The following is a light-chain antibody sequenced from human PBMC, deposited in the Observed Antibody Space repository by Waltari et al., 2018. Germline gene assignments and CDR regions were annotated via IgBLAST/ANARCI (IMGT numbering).Light chain of an antibody. J-gene: IGKJ4*01. CDR2: TAS. V-gene: IGKV1-9*01. CDR3: MQSIQFPLT. Sequence: DIQLTQSPSFLSASVGDRVTITCRSSQGISSYLAWYQQKPGKAPKLLIHTASTLQGGVPSRFSGSGSGTDFTLKISRVEAEDVGLYYCMQSIQFPLTFGGGTKVEIK. CDR1: QGISSY.